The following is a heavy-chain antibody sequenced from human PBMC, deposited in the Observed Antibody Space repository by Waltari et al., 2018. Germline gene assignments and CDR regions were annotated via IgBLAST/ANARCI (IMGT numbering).Heavy chain of an antibody. V-gene: IGHV1-18*01. Sequence: QVQLVQSGAEVKKPGASVKVSCKASGYTFTSYGISWVRQAPGQGLEWMGWISAYNGNTNNAQKLQGRVTMTTDTSTSTAYMELRSLRSDDTAVYYCALAYYYDSSGYYAERFYYFDYWGQGTLVTVSS. CDR1: GYTFTSYG. J-gene: IGHJ4*02. CDR3: ALAYYYDSSGYYAERFYYFDY. D-gene: IGHD3-22*01. CDR2: ISAYNGNT.